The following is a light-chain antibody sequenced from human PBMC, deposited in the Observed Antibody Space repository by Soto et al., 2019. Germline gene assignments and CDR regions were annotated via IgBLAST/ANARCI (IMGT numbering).Light chain of an antibody. Sequence: EIVWTQSPGTLSLSPGERATLSCRASQSVSSSYLAWYQQKPGQAPRLLIYGASSSATGIPDRFSGSGSGTDFTLTISTLEPEDFAVYYCQQYGSSLYTFGQGTKLEIK. CDR1: QSVSSSY. CDR2: GAS. CDR3: QQYGSSLYT. J-gene: IGKJ2*01. V-gene: IGKV3-20*01.